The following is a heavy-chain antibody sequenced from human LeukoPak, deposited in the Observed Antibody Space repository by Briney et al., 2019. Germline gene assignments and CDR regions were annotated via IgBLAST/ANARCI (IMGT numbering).Heavy chain of an antibody. J-gene: IGHJ3*02. V-gene: IGHV3-7*01. CDR1: GFTFDDYW. D-gene: IGHD2/OR15-2a*01. CDR3: ARDRDYFAKPDAFDI. Sequence: GGSLRLSCGASGFTFDDYWMSWVRQAPGQGLEWVANVNQDGSEKYCLDSAKGRFTISRDNAKNSLYLQMNSLRAEDTAVYYCARDRDYFAKPDAFDIWGQGTMVTVSS. CDR2: VNQDGSEK.